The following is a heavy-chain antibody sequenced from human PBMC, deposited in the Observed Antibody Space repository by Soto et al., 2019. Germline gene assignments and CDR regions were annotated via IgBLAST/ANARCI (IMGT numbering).Heavy chain of an antibody. V-gene: IGHV3-9*01. CDR3: AKDNGWNYGDSLDY. D-gene: IGHD1-7*01. J-gene: IGHJ4*02. CDR2: ISWNSGSI. CDR1: GFTFDDYA. Sequence: EVQLVESGGGLVQPGRSLRLSCAASGFTFDDYAMHWVRQAPGKGLEWVSGISWNSGSIGYADSVKGRFTISRDNAKNSLYLQMNSLRAEDTALYYCAKDNGWNYGDSLDYWGQGTLVTVSS.